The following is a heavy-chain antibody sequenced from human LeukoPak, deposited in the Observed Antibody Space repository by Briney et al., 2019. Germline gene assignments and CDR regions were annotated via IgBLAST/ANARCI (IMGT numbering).Heavy chain of an antibody. V-gene: IGHV1-2*02. D-gene: IGHD2-15*01. J-gene: IGHJ4*02. CDR1: GYTFTGYY. CDR3: AREEGSYPESLDY. Sequence: GASVNVSCKASGYTFTGYYIHWVRQALRQGLEWMGWINPNSGDTNYAQKFQGRVTMTRDTSISTAYMELNRLTSDDTAVYYCAREEGSYPESLDYWGQGTLVTVSS. CDR2: INPNSGDT.